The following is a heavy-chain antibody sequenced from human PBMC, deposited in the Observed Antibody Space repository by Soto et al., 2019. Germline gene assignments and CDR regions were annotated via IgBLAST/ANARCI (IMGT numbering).Heavy chain of an antibody. CDR1: GFYFNSYA. D-gene: IGHD5-12*01. CDR3: AKGSFEYSYSVDR. V-gene: IGHV3-23*01. CDR2: ISARGGSS. Sequence: EVQLLESGGGLVQPGGSLRLACAASGFYFNSYAMVWVRQAPGKGLDWVSVISARGGSSYFADSVKGRFTISKDNSKHALDLALTDLIAEDQAKYFWAKGSFEYSYSVDRWGQGALVFVSS. J-gene: IGHJ5*02.